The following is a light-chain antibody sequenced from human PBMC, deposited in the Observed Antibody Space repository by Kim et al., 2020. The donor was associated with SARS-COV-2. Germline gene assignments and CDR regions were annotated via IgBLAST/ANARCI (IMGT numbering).Light chain of an antibody. Sequence: SPGEKATLSCRASRGVTSNYLAWYQQKPGQAPRLLIYIASSRATGIPDRFSGSGSGTEFTPTISRLEPEDFAVYYCHQYGSPPSTFGQGTRLEIK. CDR3: HQYGSPPST. V-gene: IGKV3-20*01. CDR1: RGVTSNY. CDR2: IAS. J-gene: IGKJ5*01.